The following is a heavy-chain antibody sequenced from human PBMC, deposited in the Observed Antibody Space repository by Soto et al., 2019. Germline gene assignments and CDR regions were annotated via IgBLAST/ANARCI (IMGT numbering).Heavy chain of an antibody. J-gene: IGHJ4*02. CDR1: GYTFTSYG. CDR3: ARGGDIVVVPAAVSFDY. CDR2: ISAYNGNT. Sequence: GPSVKVSCKASGYTFTSYGISWVRQAPGQGLEWMGWISAYNGNTNYAQKLQGRVTMTTDTSTSTAYMELRSLRSDDTAVYYCARGGDIVVVPAAVSFDYWGQGTLVTVSS. V-gene: IGHV1-18*01. D-gene: IGHD2-2*01.